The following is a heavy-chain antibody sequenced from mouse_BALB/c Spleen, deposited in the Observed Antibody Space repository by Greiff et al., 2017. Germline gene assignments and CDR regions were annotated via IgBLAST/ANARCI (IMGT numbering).Heavy chain of an antibody. Sequence: QVQLKQSGPELVRPGVSVKISCKGSGYTFTDYAMHWVKQSHAKSLEWIGVISTYYGNTNYNQKFKGKATMTVDKSSSTAYMELARLTSEDSAIYYCARGNPSMDYWGQGTSVTVSS. D-gene: IGHD2-1*01. CDR3: ARGNPSMDY. CDR2: ISTYYGNT. CDR1: GYTFTDYA. V-gene: IGHV1-67*01. J-gene: IGHJ4*01.